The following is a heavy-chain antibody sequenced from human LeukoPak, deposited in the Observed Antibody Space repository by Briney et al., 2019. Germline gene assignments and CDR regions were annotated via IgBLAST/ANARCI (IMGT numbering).Heavy chain of an antibody. CDR2: ISSNGGST. V-gene: IGHV3-64D*09. D-gene: IGHD6-19*01. CDR3: VKDPWAGPYGSYFDY. CDR1: GFTFSSYP. Sequence: GGSVLLSCSASGFTFSSYPMHWVRQAPGKGLEYVSAISSNGGSTHYADSVKGRFTISRDNSKNTLYLQMSSLRAEDTAVYYCVKDPWAGPYGSYFDYWGQGTLVTVSS. J-gene: IGHJ4*02.